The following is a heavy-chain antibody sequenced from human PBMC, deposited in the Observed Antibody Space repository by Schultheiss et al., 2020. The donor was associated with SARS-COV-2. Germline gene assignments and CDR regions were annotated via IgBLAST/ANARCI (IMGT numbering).Heavy chain of an antibody. CDR2: IYTSGST. CDR1: GGSISSGSYY. Sequence: SETLSLTCTVSGGSISSGSYYWSWIRQPAGKGLEWIGRIYTSGSTNYNPSLKSRVTIPVDTSKNQFSLKLSSVTAADTAVYYCARHVPGSSGYYYYYYYGMDVWGQGTTVTVSS. CDR3: ARHVPGSSGYYYYYYYGMDV. V-gene: IGHV4-61*02. J-gene: IGHJ6*02. D-gene: IGHD3-22*01.